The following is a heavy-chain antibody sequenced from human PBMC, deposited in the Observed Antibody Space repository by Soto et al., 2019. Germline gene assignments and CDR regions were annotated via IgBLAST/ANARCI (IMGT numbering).Heavy chain of an antibody. Sequence: ASVKVSCKTSGYMFPSYGISWVRQAPGQGLEWMGWISTYNGDTKYAQGLQGRVTMTTDTSTTTAYMELRSLRSDDTAVYYCTRSTTVGTPPSDHWGQGTLVTVSS. V-gene: IGHV1-18*04. D-gene: IGHD1-1*01. CDR1: GYMFPSYG. CDR3: TRSTTVGTPPSDH. CDR2: ISTYNGDT. J-gene: IGHJ4*02.